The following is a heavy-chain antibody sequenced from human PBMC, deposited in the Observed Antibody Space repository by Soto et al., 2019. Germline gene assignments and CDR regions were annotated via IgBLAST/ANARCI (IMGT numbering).Heavy chain of an antibody. Sequence: SETLSLTCAVYGGSFSGYYWSWIRQPPGKGLEWIGEINHSGSTNYNPSLKSRVTISVDTSKNQFSLKLSSVTAADTAVYYCARGRVTAAGTHLSWFDPWGQGTLVTVSS. D-gene: IGHD6-13*01. CDR1: GGSFSGYY. CDR2: INHSGST. V-gene: IGHV4-34*01. J-gene: IGHJ5*02. CDR3: ARGRVTAAGTHLSWFDP.